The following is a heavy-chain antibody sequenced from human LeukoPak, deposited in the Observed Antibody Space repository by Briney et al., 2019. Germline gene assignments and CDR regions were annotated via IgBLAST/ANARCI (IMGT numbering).Heavy chain of an antibody. V-gene: IGHV4-4*07. CDR2: IHTSGST. CDR1: GFTFSDYY. J-gene: IGHJ4*02. CDR3: ARDKYIYDSSGYYTFDY. D-gene: IGHD3-22*01. Sequence: LRLSCAASGFTFSDYYRSWIRQPAGKGLEWIGRIHTSGSTNYNPSLKSRVTMSVDTSKNQFSLKLSSVTAADTAVFYCARDKYIYDSSGYYTFDYWGQGTLVTVSS.